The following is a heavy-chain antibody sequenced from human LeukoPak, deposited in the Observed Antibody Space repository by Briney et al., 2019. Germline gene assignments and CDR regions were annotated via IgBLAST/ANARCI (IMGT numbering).Heavy chain of an antibody. V-gene: IGHV4-30-2*01. J-gene: IGHJ2*01. Sequence: SQTLPLTCAVSGGSISSGGYSWSWIRQPPGKGLEWIGYIYHSGSTYYNPSLKSRVTISVDRSKNQFSLKLSSVTAADTAVYYCARRTVTGPGTNTFDLWGRGTLVTVSS. D-gene: IGHD4-17*01. CDR2: IYHSGST. CDR3: ARRTVTGPGTNTFDL. CDR1: GGSISSGGYS.